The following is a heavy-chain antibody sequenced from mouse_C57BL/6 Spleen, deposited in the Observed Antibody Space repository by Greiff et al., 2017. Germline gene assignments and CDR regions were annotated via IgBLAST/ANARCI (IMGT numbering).Heavy chain of an antibody. J-gene: IGHJ4*01. CDR2: IWSDGST. CDR3: ARDPSIYYGNYESYYYAMDY. CDR1: GFSLTSYG. Sequence: QVQLQQSGPGLVAPSQSLSITCPVSGFSLTSYGVHWVRQPPGKGLEWLVVIWSDGSTTYNSALKSRLSISKDKSKSQVFLKMNSLQTDDTAMYYCARDPSIYYGNYESYYYAMDYWGQGTSVTVSS. V-gene: IGHV2-6*03. D-gene: IGHD2-1*01.